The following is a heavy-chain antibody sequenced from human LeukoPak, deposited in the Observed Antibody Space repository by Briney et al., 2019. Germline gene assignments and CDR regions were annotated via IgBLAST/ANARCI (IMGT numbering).Heavy chain of an antibody. V-gene: IGHV4-39*07. CDR3: AREGGVIAAAGKSFDY. CDR2: IYYSGST. D-gene: IGHD6-13*01. Sequence: SETLSLTCTVSGGSISSSSYYWGWIRQPPGKGLEWIGSIYYSGSTYYNPSLKSRVTISVDTSKNQFSLKLSSVTAADTAVYYCAREGGVIAAAGKSFDYWGQGTLVTVSS. J-gene: IGHJ4*02. CDR1: GGSISSSSYY.